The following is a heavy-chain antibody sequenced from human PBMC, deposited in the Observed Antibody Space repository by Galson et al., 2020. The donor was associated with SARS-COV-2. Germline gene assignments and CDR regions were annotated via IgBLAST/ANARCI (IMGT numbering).Heavy chain of an antibody. CDR3: ARVLGQYSSSYYYYYYMDV. CDR2: ILHIFGTA. J-gene: IGHJ6*03. Sequence: SVTVSCKASGGTFSSYAISWVRQAPRQGLEWMGGILHIFGTANYAQKSQGRVTITADESTSTAYMELSSLRSEDTAVYYCARVLGQYSSSYYYYYYMDVWGKGTTVTVSS. D-gene: IGHD6-6*01. CDR1: GGTFSSYA. V-gene: IGHV1-69*13.